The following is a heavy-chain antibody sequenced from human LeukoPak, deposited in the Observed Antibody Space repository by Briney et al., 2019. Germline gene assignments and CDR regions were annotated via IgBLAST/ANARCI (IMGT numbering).Heavy chain of an antibody. CDR3: GSAAYSGSYYFDY. CDR1: GDSISGSSYY. J-gene: IGHJ4*02. Sequence: PSETLSLTCTVSGDSISGSSYYWGWIRQPPGKGLEWIGIIYYNGNTYYHPSLESRLTISVDTSKNQFSLKLSSVTAADTAVYYCGSAAYSGSYYFDYWGQGILVTVSS. V-gene: IGHV4-39*01. D-gene: IGHD1-26*01. CDR2: IYYNGNT.